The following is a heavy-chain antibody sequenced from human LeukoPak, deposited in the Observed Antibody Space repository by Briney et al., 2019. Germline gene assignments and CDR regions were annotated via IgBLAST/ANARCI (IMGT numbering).Heavy chain of an antibody. V-gene: IGHV3-30*04. J-gene: IGHJ6*04. CDR2: LSYDGNNK. Sequence: GSLLLSCVVSGFIITSYAMHWVRQAPGKVLDWVAALSYDGNNKYYADSVKGRFTISRDNAKNSLYLQMNSLRAEDTAVYYCAELGITMIGGVWGKGTTVTISS. CDR1: GFIITSYA. CDR3: AELGITMIGGV. D-gene: IGHD3-10*02.